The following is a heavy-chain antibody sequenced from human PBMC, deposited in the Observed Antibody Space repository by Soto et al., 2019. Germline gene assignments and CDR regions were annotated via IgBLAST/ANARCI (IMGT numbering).Heavy chain of an antibody. CDR2: MNPNSGNT. CDR3: ARYHDYGGYPPGDY. D-gene: IGHD4-17*01. CDR1: GYTFTSYD. Sequence: QVQLVQSGAEVKKPGASVKVSCKASGYTFTSYDINWVRQATGQGLEWMGWMNPNSGNTGYAQKFQGRVTMTRNTSKSTAYMELSSLRSEDKAVYYCARYHDYGGYPPGDYWGQGTLVTVSS. V-gene: IGHV1-8*01. J-gene: IGHJ4*02.